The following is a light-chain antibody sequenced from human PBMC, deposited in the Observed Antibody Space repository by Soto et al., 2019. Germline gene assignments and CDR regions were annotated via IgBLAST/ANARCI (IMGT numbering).Light chain of an antibody. V-gene: IGKV1-5*03. Sequence: DIQMTQSPSTLSASVGDRVTITCRASQSISYWLAWYQQKPGKAPKLLIEKASSLESGVPSRFSGSGSGTEFTLTISSLQPDDFATYYCQQYDNYSTFGQGTKVEIK. J-gene: IGKJ1*01. CDR1: QSISYW. CDR2: KAS. CDR3: QQYDNYST.